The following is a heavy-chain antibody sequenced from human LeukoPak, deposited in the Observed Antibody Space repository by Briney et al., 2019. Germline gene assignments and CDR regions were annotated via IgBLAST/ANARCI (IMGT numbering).Heavy chain of an antibody. J-gene: IGHJ4*02. D-gene: IGHD1-26*01. V-gene: IGHV3-72*01. Sequence: GGSLRLSCAASGFSFSDHYMEWVRQAPGKGLEWVGRTKNKANSYTTEYAASVKGRFTISRDDSKNSLYLQMNSLKTEDTAVYYCARFSGSDFRFLDYRGQGTLVTVSS. CDR3: ARFSGSDFRFLDY. CDR1: GFSFSDHY. CDR2: TKNKANSYTT.